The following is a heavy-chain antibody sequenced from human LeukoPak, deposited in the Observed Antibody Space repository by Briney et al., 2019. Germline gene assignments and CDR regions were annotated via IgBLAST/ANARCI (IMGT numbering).Heavy chain of an antibody. V-gene: IGHV3-23*01. CDR2: ISGSGGST. D-gene: IGHD2-8*02. CDR3: ATYRQVLLPFES. CDR1: GITVSSYG. J-gene: IGHJ4*02. Sequence: GGTLRLSCAASGITVSSYGMSWVRQAPGKGLEWVSAISGSGGSTYYADSVKGRFTISRDNSKSTLSLQMNSLRAEDTAIYYCATYRQVLLPFESWGQGTLVTVSS.